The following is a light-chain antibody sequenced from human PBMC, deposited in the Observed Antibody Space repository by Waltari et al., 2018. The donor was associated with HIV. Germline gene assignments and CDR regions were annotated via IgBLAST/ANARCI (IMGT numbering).Light chain of an antibody. J-gene: IGLJ2*01. CDR2: EVN. CDR1: SSDVGSYNL. Sequence: QSALTQPASVSGSPGQSITMSCTGTSSDVGSYNLVSWYQQHPGKAPKLIIYEVNKRPPGITNRFSGFKSGNTASLTSTGLQAEDEADYHCCSYAIGGTFVFGGGTKVTVL. CDR3: CSYAIGGTFV. V-gene: IGLV2-23*02.